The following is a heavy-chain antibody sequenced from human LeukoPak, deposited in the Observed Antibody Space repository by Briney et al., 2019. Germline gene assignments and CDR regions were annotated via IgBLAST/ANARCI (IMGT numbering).Heavy chain of an antibody. D-gene: IGHD2-2*01. J-gene: IGHJ6*02. CDR3: ARGSVYCSSTSCYVGYYGMDV. CDR1: GFTFSSYG. CDR2: ISYDGSNK. V-gene: IGHV3-30*03. Sequence: PGGSLRLSCAASGFTFSSYGMHWVRQAPGKGLEWVAVISYDGSNKYYADFVKGRFTISRDNSKNTLYLQMNSLRAEDTAVYYCARGSVYCSSTSCYVGYYGMDVWGQGTTVTVSS.